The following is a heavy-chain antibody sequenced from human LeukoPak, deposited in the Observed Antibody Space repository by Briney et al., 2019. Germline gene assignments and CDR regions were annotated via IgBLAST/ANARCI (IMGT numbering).Heavy chain of an antibody. D-gene: IGHD3-22*01. CDR2: IKRKTDGGTT. J-gene: IGHJ4*02. V-gene: IGHV3-15*07. CDR1: GFTFSNAW. Sequence: GGSLRLSCAASGFTFSNAWMNWVRHAPGKGLEWVGRIKRKTDGGTTDYAAPVKGRFTISRDDSKNTLYLQMNSLKTEDTAVYYCSTTYYYDSSEGYWGQGTLVTVSS. CDR3: STTYYYDSSEGY.